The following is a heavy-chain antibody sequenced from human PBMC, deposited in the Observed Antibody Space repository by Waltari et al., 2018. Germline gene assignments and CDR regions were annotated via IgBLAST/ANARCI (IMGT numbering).Heavy chain of an antibody. V-gene: IGHV4-39*01. Sequence: GGLRQPPGQGLEWIGTISYAGTTYTNPSLRSRLTMSRDTSKNQLSLTLGSTTAADTAVYYCATYIGASVGTAAFDVWGQGTMVTVSS. CDR3: ATYIGASVGTAAFDV. D-gene: IGHD5-12*01. J-gene: IGHJ3*01. CDR2: ISYAGTT.